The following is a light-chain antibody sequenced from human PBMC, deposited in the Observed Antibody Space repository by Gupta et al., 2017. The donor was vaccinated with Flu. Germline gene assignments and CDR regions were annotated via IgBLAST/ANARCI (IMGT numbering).Light chain of an antibody. CDR2: DVS. V-gene: IGLV2-11*01. J-gene: IGLJ3*02. CDR1: SSDVGGYKY. Sequence: QSALTQPRSVSGSPGQSVTISCTGTSSDVGGYKYVSWYQQHPGKAPKLMIYDVSKRPSGVPGRFSGSKAGNTASLTISGLQAEDEADYYCCSYAGSYTWVFGGGTKLTVL. CDR3: CSYAGSYTWV.